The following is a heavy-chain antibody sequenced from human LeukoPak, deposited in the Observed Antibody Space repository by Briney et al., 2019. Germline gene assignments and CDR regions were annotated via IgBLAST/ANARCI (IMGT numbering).Heavy chain of an antibody. D-gene: IGHD3-10*01. CDR2: IYHSGST. CDR1: GGSISSYY. Sequence: SETLSLTCTVSGGSISSYYWSWIRQPPGKGLEWIGSIYHSGSTYYNPSLKSRVTISVDTSKNQFSLKLSSVTAADTAVYYCARNRYYYGSGNYGVPNWFDPWGQGTLVTVSS. CDR3: ARNRYYYGSGNYGVPNWFDP. V-gene: IGHV4-59*05. J-gene: IGHJ5*02.